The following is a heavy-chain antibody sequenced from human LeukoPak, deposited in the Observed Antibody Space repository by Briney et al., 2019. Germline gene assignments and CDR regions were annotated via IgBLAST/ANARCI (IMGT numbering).Heavy chain of an antibody. Sequence: GGSLRLSCAASGFTFSSYAMSWVRQAPGKGLEWVSAISGSGGSTYYADSVKGRFTISRDNSKNTLYLQMNSLRAEDTAVYYCTTARGSDLQYFQHWGQGTLVTVSS. D-gene: IGHD1-26*01. J-gene: IGHJ1*01. CDR1: GFTFSSYA. CDR3: TTARGSDLQYFQH. CDR2: ISGSGGST. V-gene: IGHV3-23*01.